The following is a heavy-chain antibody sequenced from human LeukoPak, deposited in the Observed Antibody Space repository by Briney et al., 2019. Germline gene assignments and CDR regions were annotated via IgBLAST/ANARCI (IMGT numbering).Heavy chain of an antibody. V-gene: IGHV3-7*03. D-gene: IGHD3-10*01. CDR3: AAVPRFGELLQFDY. J-gene: IGHJ4*02. Sequence: GGSLRLSCAASGFTFSSYWMSWVRQAPGKGLEWVANIKQDGREKYYVDSVKGRFTISRDNAKNSLYLQMNSLRSEDTAVYYCAAVPRFGELLQFDYWGQGTLVTVSS. CDR2: IKQDGREK. CDR1: GFTFSSYW.